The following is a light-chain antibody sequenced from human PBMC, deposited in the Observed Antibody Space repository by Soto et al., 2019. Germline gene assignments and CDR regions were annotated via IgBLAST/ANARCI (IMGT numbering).Light chain of an antibody. V-gene: IGKV2-28*01. CDR2: LGS. CDR3: MQALQSPRT. J-gene: IGKJ2*02. CDR1: QPLLHNNGFNY. Sequence: DVVMTQSPLSLPVPPGEPASISCRSSQPLLHNNGFNYLDWYLQRPGQSPQLLIFLGSTRASGVPDRFSGSGSGTDFTLKISRVEAEDVGVYYCMQALQSPRTFGQGTKLEIK.